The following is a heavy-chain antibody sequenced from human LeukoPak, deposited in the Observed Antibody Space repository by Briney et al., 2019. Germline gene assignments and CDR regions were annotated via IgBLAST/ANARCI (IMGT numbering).Heavy chain of an antibody. CDR1: GASIRRYY. J-gene: IGHJ4*02. CDR2: IRYTGST. CDR3: ASLYCTGVTCHEFF. Sequence: SETLSLTCSVSGASIRRYYGSWIRQPPGKGLEWIGYIRYTGSTSYNSSLKSRVTISLDTSKNQFSLKLSSLTAADTAVYYCASLYCTGVTCHEFFWGQGSLVIVSS. D-gene: IGHD2-8*02. V-gene: IGHV4-59*01.